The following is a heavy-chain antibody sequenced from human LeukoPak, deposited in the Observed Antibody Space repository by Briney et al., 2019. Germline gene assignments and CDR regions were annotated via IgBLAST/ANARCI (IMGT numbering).Heavy chain of an antibody. D-gene: IGHD2-15*01. CDR2: IYYSGST. Sequence: PSQTLSLTCTVSGGSISSGGYYWSWIRQPPGKCLEWLGYIYYSGSTNYNPSLKSRVTISVDTSKNQFSLKLSSVTAADTAVYYCASSRCSGGSCHEYYYYYGMDVWGQGTTVTVSS. V-gene: IGHV4-61*08. CDR3: ASSRCSGGSCHEYYYYYGMDV. J-gene: IGHJ6*02. CDR1: GGSISSGGYY.